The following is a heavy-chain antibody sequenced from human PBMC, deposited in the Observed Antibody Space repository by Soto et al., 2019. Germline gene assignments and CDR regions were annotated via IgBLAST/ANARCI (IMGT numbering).Heavy chain of an antibody. Sequence: PSETLSLTCTVSGGSISSGDYYWSWIRQPPGKGLEWIGYIYYSGSTYYNPSLKSRVTISVDTSKNQFSLKLSSVTAADTAVYYCARANYYDSSGSDYWGQGTLVTVSS. CDR3: ARANYYDSSGSDY. CDR2: IYYSGST. CDR1: GGSISSGDYY. J-gene: IGHJ4*02. D-gene: IGHD3-22*01. V-gene: IGHV4-30-4*01.